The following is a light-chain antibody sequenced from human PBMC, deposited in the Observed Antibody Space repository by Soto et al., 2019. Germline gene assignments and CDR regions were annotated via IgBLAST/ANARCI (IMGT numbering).Light chain of an antibody. V-gene: IGKV3-15*01. J-gene: IGKJ4*01. CDR2: GAS. CDR3: QQYQNWPPT. CDR1: QSVSSN. Sequence: EIVMTQSPATLSVSPGEGATLSCRASQSVSSNFAWYQQKPGQAPRLLIYGASTRATGIPARFSGSGSGTEFTLSISSLQSEDVAVYYCQQYQNWPPTFGGGTKVEIK.